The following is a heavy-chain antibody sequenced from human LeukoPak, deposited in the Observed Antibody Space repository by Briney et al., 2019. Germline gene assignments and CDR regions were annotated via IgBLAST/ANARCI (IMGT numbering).Heavy chain of an antibody. V-gene: IGHV3-74*01. CDR2: IFNDGSSP. CDR1: GFTFSSYW. J-gene: IGHJ6*02. D-gene: IGHD3-10*01. CDR3: ARGPVRGVINDYYYGMDV. Sequence: GGSLRLSCAASGFTFSSYWMHWVRQAPGKGLVWVSRIFNDGSSPSYADSVKGRFTISRDNAKNTLYLQMNSLRGDDTAVYFCARGPVRGVINDYYYGMDVWGQGTTVTVPS.